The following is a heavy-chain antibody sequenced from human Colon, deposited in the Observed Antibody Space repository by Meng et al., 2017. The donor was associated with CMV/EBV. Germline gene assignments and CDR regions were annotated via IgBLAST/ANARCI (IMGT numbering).Heavy chain of an antibody. CDR3: ARAAVGGNEGIDY. J-gene: IGHJ4*02. V-gene: IGHV3-48*03. CDR2: ISDSGTTI. D-gene: IGHD4-23*01. Sequence: GESLKISCEVSGFMFSVYEMNWVRQAPGKGLEWVSRISDSGTTIYYADSVKGRFTISRDNAKNSLYLQMNSLSADDTAIYYCARAAVGGNEGIDYWGQGTLVTVSS. CDR1: GFMFSVYE.